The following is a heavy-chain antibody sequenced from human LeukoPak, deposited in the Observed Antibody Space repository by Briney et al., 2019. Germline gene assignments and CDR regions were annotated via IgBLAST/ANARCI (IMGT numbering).Heavy chain of an antibody. CDR1: GFTFTSYA. J-gene: IGHJ4*02. D-gene: IGHD6-6*01. V-gene: IGHV3-23*01. CDR2: ISGDTYTT. Sequence: GGSLRLSCAASGFTFTSYAMTWVRQAPGKGLEWVSTISGDTYTTYYSDSVKGGFTVSRDNSKNTLYLHMNSLRAEDTAIYYCAKDSIYTSSARVDYWGQGTLVTVSS. CDR3: AKDSIYTSSARVDY.